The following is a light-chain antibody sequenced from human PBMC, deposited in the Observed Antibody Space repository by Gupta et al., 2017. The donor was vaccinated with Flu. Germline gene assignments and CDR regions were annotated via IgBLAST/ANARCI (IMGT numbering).Light chain of an antibody. J-gene: IGLJ3*02. V-gene: IGLV2-23*01. CDR3: CSYAGGGNLWV. CDR1: TIDVGGYNL. Sequence: QSALTQPASVSGSPGQSITISSTRITIDVGGYNLVSWYHQHPGEAPKLIIYEGSRRLSVVSNRFSGSRSGTTASLTISGLQAEDEADYYCCSYAGGGNLWVFGGGTKVTVL. CDR2: EGS.